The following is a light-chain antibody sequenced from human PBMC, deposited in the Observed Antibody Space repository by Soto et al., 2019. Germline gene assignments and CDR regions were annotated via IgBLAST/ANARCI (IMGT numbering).Light chain of an antibody. CDR3: QSYDSTLSGVV. Sequence: QSALTQPPSVSGAPGQRVTISCTGSSSNIGAGFDVQWYQQLPGTAPRLLIYANSNRPSGVPDRFSGSKSGTSGSLAITGLQAEDEADYYCQSYDSTLSGVVFGGGTQLTVL. CDR2: ANS. J-gene: IGLJ2*01. CDR1: SSNIGAGFD. V-gene: IGLV1-40*01.